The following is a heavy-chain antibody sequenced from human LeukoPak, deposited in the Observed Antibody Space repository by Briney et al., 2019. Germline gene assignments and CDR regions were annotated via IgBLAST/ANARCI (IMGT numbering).Heavy chain of an antibody. CDR2: INHSGSA. D-gene: IGHD6-13*01. CDR1: GGSFSGYY. CDR3: AKTQQLGSYNWFDP. J-gene: IGHJ5*02. Sequence: PSETLSLTCTVYGGSFSGYYWSWIRQPPGKGLEWIGEINHSGSANYDPSLKSRVTISIDTSKNQFSLKLSSVTAADTAMYYRAKTQQLGSYNWFDPWGQGTLVTVSS. V-gene: IGHV4-34*01.